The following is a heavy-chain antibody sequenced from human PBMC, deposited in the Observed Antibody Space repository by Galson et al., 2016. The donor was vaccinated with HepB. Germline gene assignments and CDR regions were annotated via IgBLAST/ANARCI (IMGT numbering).Heavy chain of an antibody. Sequence: ETLSLTCTVSGGSVSSTTYYWGWIRQPPGKGLEWIGNTFYSGRTYYNQSLKSRLTISVDPSKNQFSLRLRSVTAADTAVYYCARQRRFGTWDEIDYWGQGTLVTVSS. V-gene: IGHV4-39*01. D-gene: IGHD3-10*01. CDR2: TFYSGRT. CDR3: ARQRRFGTWDEIDY. J-gene: IGHJ4*02. CDR1: GGSVSSTTYY.